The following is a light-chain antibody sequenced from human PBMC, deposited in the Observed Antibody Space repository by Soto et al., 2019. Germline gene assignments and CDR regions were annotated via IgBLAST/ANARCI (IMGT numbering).Light chain of an antibody. CDR2: KAI. Sequence: DIQMTQSPSTLSSSVGDRVTITCRASQSITTWLAWYQQKPGKAPKLLIYKAINLQSGVPSRFSGSGSGTEFTLTIISLQPDDFASYYCQRYNDYQYVFGQGTKLDMK. CDR3: QRYNDYQYV. V-gene: IGKV1-5*03. J-gene: IGKJ2*01. CDR1: QSITTW.